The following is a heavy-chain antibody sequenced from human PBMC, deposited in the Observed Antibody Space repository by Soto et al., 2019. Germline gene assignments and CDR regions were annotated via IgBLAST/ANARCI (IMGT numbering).Heavy chain of an antibody. D-gene: IGHD3-3*01. Sequence: GSLRLSCAASGFTVSSNYMSWVRQAPGKGLEWVSVIYSGGSTYYADSVKGRFTISRDNSKNTLYLQMNSLRAEDTAVYYCARADYDFWSGYYGHFDYWGQGTLVTVSS. V-gene: IGHV3-66*01. CDR2: IYSGGST. CDR1: GFTVSSNY. J-gene: IGHJ4*02. CDR3: ARADYDFWSGYYGHFDY.